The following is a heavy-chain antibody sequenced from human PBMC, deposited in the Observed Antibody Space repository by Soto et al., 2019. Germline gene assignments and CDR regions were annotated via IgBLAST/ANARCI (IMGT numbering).Heavy chain of an antibody. CDR1: GDSMSNYY. D-gene: IGHD3-10*01. CDR2: VSSSGST. Sequence: PSETLSLTCVVSGDSMSNYYWRWIRQPPGKGLEWIGDVSSSGSTNYNPSLKSRVTMSVDTSKNQFSLKLNSVTAADTAVYYCARRLMVGEVITLGMDVWGQGTTVTVSS. J-gene: IGHJ6*02. V-gene: IGHV4-59*01. CDR3: ARRLMVGEVITLGMDV.